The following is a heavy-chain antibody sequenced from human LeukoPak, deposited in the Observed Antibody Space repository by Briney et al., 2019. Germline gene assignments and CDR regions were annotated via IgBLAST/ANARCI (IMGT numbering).Heavy chain of an antibody. J-gene: IGHJ5*02. CDR1: GGSISSYY. CDR3: ARDSGYESGWFDP. V-gene: IGHV4-39*07. Sequence: PSETLSLTCTVSGGSISSYYWGWIRQPPGKGLEWIGSIYYSGSTYYNPSLKSRVTISVDTSKNQFSLKLSSVTAADTAVYYCARDSGYESGWFDPWGQGTLVTVSS. CDR2: IYYSGST. D-gene: IGHD5-12*01.